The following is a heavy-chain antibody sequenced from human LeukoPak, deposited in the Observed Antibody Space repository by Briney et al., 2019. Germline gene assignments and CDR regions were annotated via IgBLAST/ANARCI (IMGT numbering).Heavy chain of an antibody. V-gene: IGHV4-39*01. Sequence: SETLSLTCTVSGGSISSSSYYWGWIRQPPGKGLEWIGSIYYSGSTYYNPSLKSRVTISVDTSKNRFSLKLSSVTAADTAVYYCARTGAASTANYFDYWGQGTLVTVSS. D-gene: IGHD2-2*01. J-gene: IGHJ4*02. CDR1: GGSISSSSYY. CDR3: ARTGAASTANYFDY. CDR2: IYYSGST.